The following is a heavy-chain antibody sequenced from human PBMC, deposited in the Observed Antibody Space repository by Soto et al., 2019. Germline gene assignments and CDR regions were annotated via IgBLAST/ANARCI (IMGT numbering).Heavy chain of an antibody. CDR1: GGSISSGDYY. CDR2: IYYSGST. J-gene: IGHJ3*02. D-gene: IGHD3-10*01. Sequence: QVQLQESGPGLVKPSQTLSLTCTVSGGSISSGDYYWSWIRQPPGKGLEWIGYIYYSGSTYYNPSPKSRVNISVDPAKNQFSPKVGSFTGADTAVYYWGRGGRGDAFDIWGQGTMVTVSS. CDR3: GRGGRGDAFDI. V-gene: IGHV4-30-4*01.